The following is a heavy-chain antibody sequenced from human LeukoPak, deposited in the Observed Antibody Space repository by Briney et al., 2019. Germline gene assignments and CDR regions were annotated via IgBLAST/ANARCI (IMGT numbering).Heavy chain of an antibody. CDR1: EFSVGSNY. J-gene: IGHJ4*02. Sequence: GGSLRLSCAASEFSVGSNYMTWVRQAPGKGLEWVSLIYSGGSTYYADSVKGRFTISRDNSKNTLYLQMNSLRAEDTAVYYCARGQKYTSGYTVTELGSRYFDYWGQGTLVTVSS. CDR3: ARGQKYTSGYTVTELGSRYFDY. CDR2: IYSGGST. V-gene: IGHV3-66*01. D-gene: IGHD5-18*01.